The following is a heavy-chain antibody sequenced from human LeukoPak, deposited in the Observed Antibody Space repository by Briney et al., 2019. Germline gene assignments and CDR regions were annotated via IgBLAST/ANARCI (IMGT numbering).Heavy chain of an antibody. D-gene: IGHD6-19*01. CDR3: ARESQWPTGGAVDV. Sequence: GGSLRLSCAASGFTFSDYYMSWIRQAPGKGLEWVSYISSSGSTIYYADSAKGRFTISRDNAKNSLYLQMNSLRAEDTAVYYRARESQWPTGGAVDVWGQGTIVTVSS. CDR1: GFTFSDYY. V-gene: IGHV3-11*01. CDR2: ISSSGSTI. J-gene: IGHJ3*01.